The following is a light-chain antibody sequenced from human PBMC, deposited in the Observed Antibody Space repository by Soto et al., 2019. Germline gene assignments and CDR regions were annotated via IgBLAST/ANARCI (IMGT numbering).Light chain of an antibody. CDR1: QSVRSTH. Sequence: EILFTQSPGTLSLSPGERATLSCRASQSVRSTHLAWYQLKPGQAPRLFLYGASSRATGIPDRFSGSGSGTDLTLTISSLQSEDFAVYYCQQYNNWPPGITFGQGTKVDIK. V-gene: IGKV3-20*01. CDR3: QQYNNWPPGIT. CDR2: GAS. J-gene: IGKJ1*01.